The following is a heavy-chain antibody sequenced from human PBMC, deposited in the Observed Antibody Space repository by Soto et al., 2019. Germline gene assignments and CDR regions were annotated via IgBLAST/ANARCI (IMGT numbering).Heavy chain of an antibody. Sequence: EMQLSESGGGLVQPGGSLRLSCAASGFTFGSYAMSWVRQAPGKGLEWVSAISGGGSGTYYADSVKGPFTISRDNSKKTLFLQMNSLRVEDTAIYYCAKDPKSTVRFNWFDPWGQGTLVTVSS. CDR3: AKDPKSTVRFNWFDP. CDR2: ISGGGSGT. V-gene: IGHV3-23*01. CDR1: GFTFGSYA. J-gene: IGHJ5*02. D-gene: IGHD2-8*02.